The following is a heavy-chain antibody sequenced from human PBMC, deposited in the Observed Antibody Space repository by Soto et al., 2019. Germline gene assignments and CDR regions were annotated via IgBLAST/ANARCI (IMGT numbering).Heavy chain of an antibody. CDR1: GDSIRSSSY. CDR2: IYSTGNT. V-gene: IGHV4-39*01. Sequence: QLQLQESGPGLVKPSETLSLTCTVSGDSIRSSSYWGWIRQPAGEGLELISSIYSTGNTHYNPSLKTHLTISVDTSKHQFPPNVIAVTAADTAVYYCRRSSRHSTDVWGQGATGTVSS. J-gene: IGHJ6*02. CDR3: RRSSRHSTDV. D-gene: IGHD6-13*01.